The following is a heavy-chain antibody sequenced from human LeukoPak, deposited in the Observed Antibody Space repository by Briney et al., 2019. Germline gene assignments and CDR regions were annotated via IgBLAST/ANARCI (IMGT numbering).Heavy chain of an antibody. J-gene: IGHJ3*01. CDR1: GYTFTNYG. D-gene: IGHD3-16*01. CDR2: FSPYNGDT. CDR3: AIGQGVITWGGADVYDV. V-gene: IGHV1-18*01. Sequence: GASVKVSCKASGYTFTNYGVNWVRQAPGQRPEWMGWFSPYNGDTKHAPKLKGRVTLTVDTLTSTAYMELRTLISDDTATYYCAIGQGVITWGGADVYDVWGQGTTVIVS.